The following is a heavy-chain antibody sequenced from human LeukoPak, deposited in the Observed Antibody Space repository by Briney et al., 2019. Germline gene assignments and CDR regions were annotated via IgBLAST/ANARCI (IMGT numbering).Heavy chain of an antibody. J-gene: IGHJ6*02. CDR3: ARDVHEELAAAGTDYGMDV. Sequence: ASVKVSCEASGGTFSSYAISWVRQAPGQGLEWMGGIIPIFGTANYAQKFQGRVTITADESTSTAYMELSSLRSEDTAVYYCARDVHEELAAAGTDYGMDVWGQGTTVTVSS. CDR1: GGTFSSYA. V-gene: IGHV1-69*13. D-gene: IGHD6-13*01. CDR2: IIPIFGTA.